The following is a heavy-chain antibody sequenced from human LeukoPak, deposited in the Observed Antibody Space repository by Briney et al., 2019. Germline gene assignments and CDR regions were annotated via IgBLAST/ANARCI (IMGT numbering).Heavy chain of an antibody. D-gene: IGHD1-26*01. Sequence: SETLSLTCTVSGGSISSYYWSWIRQPPGKGLEWIGYIYYSGSTNYNPSLKSRVTISVDTSKNQFSLKLSSVTAADTAVYYCASYTRYSGSHSFWGQGTLVTVSS. J-gene: IGHJ4*02. CDR1: GGSISSYY. V-gene: IGHV4-59*01. CDR3: ASYTRYSGSHSF. CDR2: IYYSGST.